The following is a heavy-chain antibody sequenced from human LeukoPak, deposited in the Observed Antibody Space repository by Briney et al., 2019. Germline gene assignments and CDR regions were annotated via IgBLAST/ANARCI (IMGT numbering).Heavy chain of an antibody. J-gene: IGHJ4*02. CDR1: GGSFSGYY. V-gene: IGHV4-34*01. D-gene: IGHD6-13*01. CDR2: INHSGST. Sequence: SETLSLTCAVYGGSFSGYYWSWIRQPPGKGLEWIGEINHSGSTNYNPSLKSRATISVDTSKNQFSLKLSSVTAADTAAYYCAFFAAEYDYWGQGTLVTVSS. CDR3: AFFAAEYDY.